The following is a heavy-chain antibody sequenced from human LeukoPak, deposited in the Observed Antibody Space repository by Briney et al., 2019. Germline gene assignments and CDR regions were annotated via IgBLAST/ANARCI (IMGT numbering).Heavy chain of an antibody. CDR2: IYSSGST. D-gene: IGHD3-22*01. V-gene: IGHV4-61*01. J-gene: IGHJ4*02. Sequence: SETLSLTCTVSGGSFSSRTYYWSWIRQPPGKGLEWIGYIYSSGSTNYNPSLKSRVTISEDTSKNQFSLKLTSVTAADTAVYYCARAPYYYDNSGYFRFDYWGQGTLVTVSS. CDR1: GGSFSSRTYY. CDR3: ARAPYYYDNSGYFRFDY.